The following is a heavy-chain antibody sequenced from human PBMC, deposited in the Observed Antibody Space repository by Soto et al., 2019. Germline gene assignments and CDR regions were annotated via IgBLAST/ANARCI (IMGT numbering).Heavy chain of an antibody. Sequence: SETLSLTCTVSGGSISGYYWSWIRQPPGKGLEWVGYIYYSGSTNYNPSLKSRVTISVDTSKNQFSLKLSSVTAADTAVYYCAREGTTLDSYYYYGMYFWGQGTTVPVSS. CDR1: GGSISGYY. J-gene: IGHJ6*02. D-gene: IGHD1-26*01. V-gene: IGHV4-59*01. CDR2: IYYSGST. CDR3: AREGTTLDSYYYYGMYF.